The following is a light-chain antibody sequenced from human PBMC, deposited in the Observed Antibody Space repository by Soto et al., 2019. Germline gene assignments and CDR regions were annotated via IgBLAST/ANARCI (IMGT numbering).Light chain of an antibody. CDR2: GAS. CDR1: QSVNNN. CDR3: QQYNNWPPDT. Sequence: EIILTQSTASLSVSPGERATLSCRASQSVNNNLAWYQQKRGQAPRLLIYGASTRATGIPGRFRGSGAGTEFTLTISSLQSEDFAVYFCQQYNNWPPDTFGQGNKLEIK. V-gene: IGKV3-15*01. J-gene: IGKJ2*01.